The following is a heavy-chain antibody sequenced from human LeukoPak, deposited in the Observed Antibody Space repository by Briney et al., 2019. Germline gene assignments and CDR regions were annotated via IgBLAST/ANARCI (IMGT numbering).Heavy chain of an antibody. Sequence: ASVKVSCKASGGTFNSYVISWVRQAPGQGLEWMGWINPNSGGTNYAQKFQGRVTMTRDTSISTAYMELSRLRSDDTAVYYCARDSPSSYGYQENDYWGQGTLVTVSS. D-gene: IGHD5-18*01. CDR2: INPNSGGT. V-gene: IGHV1-2*02. CDR3: ARDSPSSYGYQENDY. CDR1: GGTFNSYV. J-gene: IGHJ4*02.